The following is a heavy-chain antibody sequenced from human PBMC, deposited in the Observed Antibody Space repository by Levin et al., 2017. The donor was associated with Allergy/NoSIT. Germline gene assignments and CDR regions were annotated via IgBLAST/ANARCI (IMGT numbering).Heavy chain of an antibody. J-gene: IGHJ4*02. D-gene: IGHD2-2*01. CDR3: ARVGRTSCYYY. V-gene: IGHV3-74*01. CDR1: GFTFSSYW. CDR2: INSDGSST. Sequence: GESLKISCAASGFTFSSYWMHWVRQAPGKGLVWVSRINSDGSSTSYADSVKGRFTISRDNAKNTLYLQMNSLRAEDTAVYYCARVGRTSCYYYWGQGTLVTVSS.